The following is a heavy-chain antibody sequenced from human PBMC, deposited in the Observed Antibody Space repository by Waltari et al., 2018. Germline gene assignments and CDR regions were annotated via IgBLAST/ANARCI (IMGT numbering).Heavy chain of an antibody. J-gene: IGHJ3*02. CDR2: ISGSSSST. V-gene: IGHV3-23*01. CDR3: AKVEGGIVTRYYALDI. D-gene: IGHD3-16*02. CDR1: GFPLGPSP. Sequence: EVQLLESGGGLVQPGGSLRLSCAAPGFPLGPSPLPGVRQAPGKGLEWISGISGSSSSTYYADSVKGRFTISRDNSKNTLYLQMNSLRVEDTAVYFCAKVEGGIVTRYYALDIWGQGTMVTVSS.